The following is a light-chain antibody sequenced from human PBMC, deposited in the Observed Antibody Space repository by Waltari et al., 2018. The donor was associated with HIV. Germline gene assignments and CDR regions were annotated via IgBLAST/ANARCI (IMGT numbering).Light chain of an antibody. CDR2: DVD. Sequence: AVTQPASVSGLPGQSTTISCTGGDSDFGLYNFVSWYQQPSGKPPKRILYDVDSRASGVSDRFSGSMSGNPASLTISGLRAEDEAHYYCASFTGDNTVMFGGGTEVTVL. CDR1: DSDFGLYNF. CDR3: ASFTGDNTVM. V-gene: IGLV2-14*03. J-gene: IGLJ3*02.